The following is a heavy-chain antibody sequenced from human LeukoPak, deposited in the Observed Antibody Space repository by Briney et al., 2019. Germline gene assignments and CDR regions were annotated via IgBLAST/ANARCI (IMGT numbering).Heavy chain of an antibody. CDR1: GFTFSGSA. CDR2: IRSKVNSYAT. V-gene: IGHV3-73*01. CDR3: TTMGSDTPMATHY. J-gene: IGHJ4*02. Sequence: GGSLELSCAASGFTFSGSAIHWVRQASGKGLEWVGRIRSKVNSYATVYGASVKGRFTISRDDSKNTAYLHMNSLKTEDTAVYYCTTMGSDTPMATHYWGQGTLVTVSS. D-gene: IGHD5-18*01.